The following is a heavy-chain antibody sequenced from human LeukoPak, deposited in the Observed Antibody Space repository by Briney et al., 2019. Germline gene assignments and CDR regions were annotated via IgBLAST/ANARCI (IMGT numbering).Heavy chain of an antibody. D-gene: IGHD3-3*01. CDR2: IKQDGSEK. CDR1: GFTFSSYW. Sequence: GGSLRLSCAASGFTFSSYWMSWVRQAPGKGLAWVANIKQDGSEKYYVDSVKGRFTISRDNAKNSLYLQMNSLRAEDTAVYYCARDSEWSTLDAFDIWGQGTMVTVSS. CDR3: ARDSEWSTLDAFDI. J-gene: IGHJ3*02. V-gene: IGHV3-7*01.